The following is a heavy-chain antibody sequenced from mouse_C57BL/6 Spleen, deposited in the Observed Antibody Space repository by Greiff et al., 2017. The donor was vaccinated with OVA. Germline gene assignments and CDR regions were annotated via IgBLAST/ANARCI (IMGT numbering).Heavy chain of an antibody. J-gene: IGHJ4*01. V-gene: IGHV14-4*01. CDR3: TVYYGNLEDY. Sequence: EVQLQQSGAELVRPGASVKLSCTASGFNIKDDYMHWVKQRPEQGLEWIGWIDPENGDTEYASKFQGKATITADTSSNTAYLQLSSLTSEDTAVYYCTVYYGNLEDYWGQGTSVTVSS. D-gene: IGHD2-1*01. CDR1: GFNIKDDY. CDR2: IDPENGDT.